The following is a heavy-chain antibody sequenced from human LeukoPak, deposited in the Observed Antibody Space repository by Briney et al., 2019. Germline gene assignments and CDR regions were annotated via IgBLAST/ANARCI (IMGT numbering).Heavy chain of an antibody. J-gene: IGHJ5*02. CDR1: GYSISSGYY. CDR3: ARGREITIFGVVNPANWFDP. V-gene: IGHV4-38-2*02. CDR2: IYHSGST. D-gene: IGHD3-3*01. Sequence: SETLSLTCTVSGYSISSGYYWGWIRQPPGKGLEWIGSIYHSGSTYYNPSLKSRVTISVDTSKNQFSLKLSSVTAADTAVYYCARGREITIFGVVNPANWFDPWGQGTLVTVSS.